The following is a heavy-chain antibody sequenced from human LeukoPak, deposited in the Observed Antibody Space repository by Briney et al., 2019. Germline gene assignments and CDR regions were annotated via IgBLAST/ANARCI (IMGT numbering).Heavy chain of an antibody. CDR3: ARDTVNGPFVISLDL. J-gene: IGHJ5*02. Sequence: GGSLRLSCAASGFTFSSYSMNWVRQAPGKRPEWVAHINSADNVEYYTDSVRGRFTMSRDNAKDLLYLQMNSLRDEDTAVYYCARDTVNGPFVISLDLWGQGVLVTVSS. CDR1: GFTFSSYS. CDR2: INSADNVE. D-gene: IGHD2-8*01. V-gene: IGHV3-21*06.